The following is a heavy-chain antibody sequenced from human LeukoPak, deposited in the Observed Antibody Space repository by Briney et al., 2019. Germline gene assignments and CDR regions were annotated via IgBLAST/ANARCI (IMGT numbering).Heavy chain of an antibody. CDR1: GFTLSSYA. Sequence: PGGSLRLSCAASGFTLSSYAMHWVRQAPGKGLEWVAVISYDGSNKYYADSVKGRFTISRDNSKNTLYLQMNSLRAEDTAVYYCARDEITMVRGVIPFDYWGQGTLVTVSS. V-gene: IGHV3-30-3*01. J-gene: IGHJ4*02. CDR3: ARDEITMVRGVIPFDY. CDR2: ISYDGSNK. D-gene: IGHD3-10*01.